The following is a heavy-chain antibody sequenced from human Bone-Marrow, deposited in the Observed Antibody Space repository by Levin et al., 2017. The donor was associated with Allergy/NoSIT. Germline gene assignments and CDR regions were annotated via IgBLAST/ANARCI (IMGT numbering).Heavy chain of an antibody. CDR3: ARGYLEVVARGR. V-gene: IGHV4-34*01. D-gene: IGHD2-15*01. J-gene: IGHJ4*02. Sequence: SETLSLTCAVYGGSFSGYYWSWIRQPPGKGLEWIGEINHSGSTNYNPSLKSRVTISVDTSKNQFSLKLSSVTAADTAVYYCARGYLEVVARGRWGQGTLVTVSS. CDR1: GGSFSGYY. CDR2: INHSGST.